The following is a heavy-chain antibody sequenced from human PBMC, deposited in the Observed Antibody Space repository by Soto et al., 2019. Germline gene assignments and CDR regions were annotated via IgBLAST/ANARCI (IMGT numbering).Heavy chain of an antibody. CDR2: IWYDGSNK. Sequence: QVQLVESGGGVVQPGRSLRLSCAASGFTFSSYGMHWVRQAPGKGLEWVAVIWYDGSNKYYADSVKGRFTISRDNSKNTLYLQRNSLRAEDTAVYYCAREVRVAAAGTSWFDPWGQGTLVTVSS. CDR1: GFTFSSYG. D-gene: IGHD6-13*01. V-gene: IGHV3-33*01. J-gene: IGHJ5*02. CDR3: AREVRVAAAGTSWFDP.